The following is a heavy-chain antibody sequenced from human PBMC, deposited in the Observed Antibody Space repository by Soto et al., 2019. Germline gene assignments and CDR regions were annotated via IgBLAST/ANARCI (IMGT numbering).Heavy chain of an antibody. D-gene: IGHD1-1*01. Sequence: GASVKVSCKASGYTFTSYGINWVRQAPGQGLEWMGWISGYSGNTNYAQKLQGRVTMTTDTSTSTAYMELRSLRSDDTAVYYCARGTGTTSEGSLFDYWGQGTLVTVS. V-gene: IGHV1-18*01. CDR3: ARGTGTTSEGSLFDY. CDR2: ISGYSGNT. CDR1: GYTFTSYG. J-gene: IGHJ4*02.